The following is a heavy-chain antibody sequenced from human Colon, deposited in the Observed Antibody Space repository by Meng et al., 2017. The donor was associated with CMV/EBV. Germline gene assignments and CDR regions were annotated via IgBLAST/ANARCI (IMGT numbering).Heavy chain of an antibody. CDR2: TNWNDGST. D-gene: IGHD6-19*01. CDR3: ARESLGGAVAGRGLDF. Sequence: GGSLRLSCAASGFTFENYGMSWVRQVPGKGLEWVAGTNWNDGSTSYSESVKGRFTISRDNPKNSLYLQMNSLRAEDTAVYYCARESLGGAVAGRGLDFWGQGTLVTVSS. J-gene: IGHJ4*02. CDR1: GFTFENYG. V-gene: IGHV3-20*04.